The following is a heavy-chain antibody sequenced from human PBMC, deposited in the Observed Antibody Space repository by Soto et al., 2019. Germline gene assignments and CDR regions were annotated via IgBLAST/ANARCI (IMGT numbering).Heavy chain of an antibody. CDR3: ARTSGGTYSVGP. Sequence: QVQLQESGPVLVKPSGTLSLTCAVSGDSITNYNWWTWLRQSPGKGLEWIGEMHHVGNPDSNPSLRSRLTISVDKSKNHFSLHLSSVTAADSAVYYCARTSGGTYSVGPGGQGTLVTVSS. V-gene: IGHV4-4*02. CDR1: GDSITNYNW. D-gene: IGHD3-10*01. J-gene: IGHJ5*02. CDR2: MHHVGNP.